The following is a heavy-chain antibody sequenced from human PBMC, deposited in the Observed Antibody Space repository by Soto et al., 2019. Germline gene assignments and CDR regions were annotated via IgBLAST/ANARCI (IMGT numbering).Heavy chain of an antibody. CDR3: ARSLYDYIWGSYRDDAFDI. CDR1: RFTFDDYG. J-gene: IGHJ3*02. Sequence: GGSLRLSCAASRFTFDDYGMSWVRQAPGKGLEWVSGINWNGGSTGYADSVKGRFTISRDNAKNSLYLQMNSLRAEDTALYHCARSLYDYIWGSYRDDAFDIWGQGTMVTVSS. CDR2: INWNGGST. V-gene: IGHV3-20*01. D-gene: IGHD3-16*02.